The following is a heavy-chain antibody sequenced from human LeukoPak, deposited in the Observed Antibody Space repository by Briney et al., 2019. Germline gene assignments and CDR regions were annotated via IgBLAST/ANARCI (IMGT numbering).Heavy chain of an antibody. J-gene: IGHJ4*02. CDR2: INPNSGGT. Sequence: ASVKVSCKASGYTFTGYYMHWVRQAPGQGLEWMGWINPNSGGTNYAQKFQCRVTMTRDTSISTAYMELSRLRSDDTAVYYCARDLPEEYQLQHTQFDYWGQGTLVTVSS. CDR3: ARDLPEEYQLQHTQFDY. D-gene: IGHD2-2*01. CDR1: GYTFTGYY. V-gene: IGHV1-2*02.